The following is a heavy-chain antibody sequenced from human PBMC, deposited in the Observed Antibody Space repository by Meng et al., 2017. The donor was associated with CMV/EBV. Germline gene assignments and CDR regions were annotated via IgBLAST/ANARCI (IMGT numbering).Heavy chain of an antibody. CDR1: VGSISSYY. Sequence: LQESGPGLVKPSENLYHSCTVAVGSISSYYWSWIRQPAGKGLGWIGRIYTSGSTNYNPSLKSRVTMSVDTSKNQFSLKLSSATAADTAVYYCARHGDTAMVVGIDYWGQGTLVTVSS. J-gene: IGHJ4*02. CDR2: IYTSGST. CDR3: ARHGDTAMVVGIDY. D-gene: IGHD5-18*01. V-gene: IGHV4-4*07.